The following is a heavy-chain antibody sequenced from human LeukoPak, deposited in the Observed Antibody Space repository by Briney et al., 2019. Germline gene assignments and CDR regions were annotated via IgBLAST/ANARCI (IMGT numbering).Heavy chain of an antibody. CDR3: ARERRGGLMPPQTWFDP. CDR2: INPSGGST. D-gene: IGHD3-16*01. Sequence: GASVKVSCKASGYTFTSYYMHWVRQAPGQGLEWMGIINPSGGSTSYAQKFQGRVTMTRDMSTSTVYMELSSLRSEDTAVYYCARERRGGLMPPQTWFDPWGQGTLVTVSS. J-gene: IGHJ5*02. V-gene: IGHV1-46*01. CDR1: GYTFTSYY.